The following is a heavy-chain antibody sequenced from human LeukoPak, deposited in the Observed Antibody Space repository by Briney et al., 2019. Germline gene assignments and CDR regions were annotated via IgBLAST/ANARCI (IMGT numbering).Heavy chain of an antibody. CDR2: IGATDNSK. J-gene: IGHJ4*02. CDR3: AKETLGDFDY. Sequence: GGSLRLSCAASGFNFGTYSMGWVRQAPGKGLEWVSTIGATDNSKYYRDSVKGRFTISRDNFKNTLYLQMNSLRGEDTAVYYCAKETLGDFDYWGQGSLATVSS. CDR1: GFNFGTYS. D-gene: IGHD3-16*01. V-gene: IGHV3-23*02.